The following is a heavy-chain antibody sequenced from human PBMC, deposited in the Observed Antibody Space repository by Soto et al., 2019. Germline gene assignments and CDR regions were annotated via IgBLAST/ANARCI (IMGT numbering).Heavy chain of an antibody. CDR3: ARGGYCNSTSCYRCGMDV. Sequence: GGSLGLSCAASGFTFSSYAMHWVRQAPGKGLEWVAVISYDGANKYYADSVKGRFTISRDSSKNTLYLQMNSLRAEDTAVYFCARGGYCNSTSCYRCGMDVWGQGTTVTVSS. CDR1: GFTFSSYA. V-gene: IGHV3-30-3*01. CDR2: ISYDGANK. D-gene: IGHD2-2*03. J-gene: IGHJ6*02.